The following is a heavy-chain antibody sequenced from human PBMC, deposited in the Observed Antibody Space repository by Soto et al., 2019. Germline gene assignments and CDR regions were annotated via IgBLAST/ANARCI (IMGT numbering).Heavy chain of an antibody. CDR3: ARDLVRVVFCSSTSCSKMGYYYYYYGMDV. D-gene: IGHD2-2*01. Sequence: GGSLRLSCAASGFTFSSYAMHWVRQAPGKGLEWVAVISYDGSNKYYADSVKGRFTISRDNSKNTLYLQMNSLRAEDTAVYYCARDLVRVVFCSSTSCSKMGYYYYYYGMDVWGQGTTVTVSS. V-gene: IGHV3-30-3*01. CDR2: ISYDGSNK. J-gene: IGHJ6*02. CDR1: GFTFSSYA.